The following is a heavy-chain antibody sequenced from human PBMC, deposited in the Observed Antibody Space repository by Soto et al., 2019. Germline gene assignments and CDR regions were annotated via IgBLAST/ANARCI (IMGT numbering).Heavy chain of an antibody. D-gene: IGHD4-17*01. CDR2: IYYSGST. V-gene: IGHV4-59*01. CDR3: ARGPAVDGYGDYYPD. Sequence: SETLSLTCTVSGGSISSYYWSWIRQPPGKGLEWIGYIYYSGSTNYNPSLKSRVTISVDTSKNQFSLKLSSVTAADTAVYYCARGPAVDGYGDYYPDWGQGTLVTVSS. CDR1: GGSISSYY. J-gene: IGHJ4*02.